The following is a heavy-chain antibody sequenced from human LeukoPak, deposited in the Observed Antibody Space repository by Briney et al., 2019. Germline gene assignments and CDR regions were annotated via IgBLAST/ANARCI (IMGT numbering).Heavy chain of an antibody. D-gene: IGHD3-10*02. CDR3: ARVRLSGEIAYYYYYGMDV. CDR1: GGTFSSYA. CDR2: IIPIFGTA. Sequence: GSSVKVSCKASGGTFSSYAISWVRQAPGQGLEWMGGIIPIFGTANYAQKFQGRVTITADESTSTAYMELSSLRSDDTAVYYCARVRLSGEIAYYYYYGMDVWGQGTTVTVSS. J-gene: IGHJ6*02. V-gene: IGHV1-69*01.